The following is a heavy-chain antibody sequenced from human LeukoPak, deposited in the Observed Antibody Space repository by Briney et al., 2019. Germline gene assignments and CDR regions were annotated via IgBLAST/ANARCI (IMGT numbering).Heavy chain of an antibody. CDR2: INHSGGT. D-gene: IGHD5-18*01. CDR3: ATNSYGRPFDY. Sequence: SETLSLTCAAYGGSFSGYYWSWIRQPPGKGLEWIGEINHSGGTNYNPSLKSRVTMSVDTSKNQFSLKLSSVTAADTAVYYCATNSYGRPFDYWGQGTLVTVSS. V-gene: IGHV4-34*01. CDR1: GGSFSGYY. J-gene: IGHJ4*02.